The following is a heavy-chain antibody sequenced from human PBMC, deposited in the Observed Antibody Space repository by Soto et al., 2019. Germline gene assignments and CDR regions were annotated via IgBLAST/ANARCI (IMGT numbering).Heavy chain of an antibody. CDR2: ISYDGSDK. CDR1: GFTFSRYG. J-gene: IGHJ6*02. D-gene: IGHD5-12*01. V-gene: IGHV3-30*18. Sequence: QVQLVESGGGVVQPGRSVRLSCAASGFTFSRYGMHWVRQAPGKGLGWVTVISYDGSDKYYADSVKGRFTISRDNSKNTLYLQMNSLRVEDTAIYYCAKGQIVATGRGYYGMDVWGQGTTVTVSS. CDR3: AKGQIVATGRGYYGMDV.